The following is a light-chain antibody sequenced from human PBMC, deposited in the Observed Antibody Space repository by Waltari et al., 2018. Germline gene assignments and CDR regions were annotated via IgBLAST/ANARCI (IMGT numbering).Light chain of an antibody. J-gene: IGKJ3*01. CDR2: GAS. CDR3: QQYEYLPT. V-gene: IGKV1-33*01. CDR1: HGIIIC. Sequence: DIQMTQSPSSLSASVGDRVTITCQASHGIIICLNWDQQKPGKAPNLLIYGASNLETGVPSRFSGSGSGTDFNLTISSLQPEDIATYYCQQYEYLPTFGPGTKVDIK.